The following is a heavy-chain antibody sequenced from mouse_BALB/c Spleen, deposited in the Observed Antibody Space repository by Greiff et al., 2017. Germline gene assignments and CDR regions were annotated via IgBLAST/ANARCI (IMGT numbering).Heavy chain of an antibody. CDR3: ARTLYYGSSYYYAMDY. D-gene: IGHD1-1*01. V-gene: IGHV3-2*02. CDR2: ISYSGST. J-gene: IGHJ4*01. Sequence: DVKLQESGPGLVKPSQSLSLTCTVTGYSITSDYAWNWIRQFPGNKLEWMGYISYSGSTSYNPSLKSRISITRDTSKNQFFLQLNSVTTEDTATYYCARTLYYGSSYYYAMDYWGQGTSVTASS. CDR1: GYSITSDYA.